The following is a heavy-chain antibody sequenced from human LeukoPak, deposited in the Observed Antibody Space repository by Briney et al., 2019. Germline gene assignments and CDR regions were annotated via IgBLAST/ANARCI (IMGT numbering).Heavy chain of an antibody. J-gene: IGHJ6*03. V-gene: IGHV4-34*01. Sequence: SGTLSLTCAVYGGSFSGYYWNWIRQPPGKGLEWIGEINHSGSTNYNPSLKSRVTISVDTSKNQFSLKLSSVTAADTAVYYCARDRDYGEIGYYYYYMDVWGKGTTVTVSS. CDR2: INHSGST. CDR3: ARDRDYGEIGYYYYYMDV. D-gene: IGHD4-17*01. CDR1: GGSFSGYY.